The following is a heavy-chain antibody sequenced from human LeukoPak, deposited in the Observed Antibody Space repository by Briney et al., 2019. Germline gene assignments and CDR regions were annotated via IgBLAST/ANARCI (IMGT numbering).Heavy chain of an antibody. CDR2: FDPEDGET. D-gene: IGHD6-13*01. CDR1: GYTLTELS. V-gene: IGHV1-24*01. Sequence: ASVKVSCKVSGYTLTELSMHLVRQAPGKGLEWMGGFDPEDGETIYAQKFQGRVTMTEDTSTDTAYMELSSLRSEDTAVYYCATDRHGWPYSSSLTPLCYWGQGTLVTVSS. J-gene: IGHJ4*02. CDR3: ATDRHGWPYSSSLTPLCY.